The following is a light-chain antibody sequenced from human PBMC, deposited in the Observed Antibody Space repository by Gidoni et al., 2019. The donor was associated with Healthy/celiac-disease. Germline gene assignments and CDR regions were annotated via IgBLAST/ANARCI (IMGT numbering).Light chain of an antibody. CDR1: ERFSRY. CDR3: QQSYSTPRIT. J-gene: IGKJ5*01. CDR2: AAA. V-gene: IGKV1-39*01. Sequence: DIQMTQSPFSLSASVGDRVNITCRASERFSRYYNLWQQKPGKAPNLLLYAAASLQSGVPARCICSRSGTDFTLTISSLLPEDFATDYCQQSYSTPRITFXXXTRLEIK.